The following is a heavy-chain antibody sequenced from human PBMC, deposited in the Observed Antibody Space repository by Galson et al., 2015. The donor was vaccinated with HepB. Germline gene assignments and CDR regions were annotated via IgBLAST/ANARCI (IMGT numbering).Heavy chain of an antibody. Sequence: ALVKPTQTLTLTCTFSGFSLRTRRMCVIWIRQPPGKALEWLARIDWDDDKYYSTSLKTRLTISKDTSKNQVVHIMTNMDPVDTATYYCARILNADSNYVDYWGQGTLVTASS. V-gene: IGHV2-70*11. CDR2: IDWDDDK. J-gene: IGHJ4*02. CDR3: ARILNADSNYVDY. CDR1: GFSLRTRRMC. D-gene: IGHD4-11*01.